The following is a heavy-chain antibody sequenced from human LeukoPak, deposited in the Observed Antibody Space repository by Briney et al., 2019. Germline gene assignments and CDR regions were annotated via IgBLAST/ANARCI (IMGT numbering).Heavy chain of an antibody. V-gene: IGHV3-23*01. J-gene: IGHJ4*02. CDR3: ATPPTVTRNY. D-gene: IGHD4-17*01. Sequence: PGGSLRLSCAASGFTFSNYAMSWVRQAPGKGLEWVSSISGSGGNTYHADSVKGRFTISRDNSKNTLYLQMNSLRAEDTAVYYCATPPTVTRNYWGQGILVTVSS. CDR2: ISGSGGNT. CDR1: GFTFSNYA.